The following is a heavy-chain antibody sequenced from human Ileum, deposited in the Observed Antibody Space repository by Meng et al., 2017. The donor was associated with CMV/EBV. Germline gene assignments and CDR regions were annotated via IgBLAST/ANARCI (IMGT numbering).Heavy chain of an antibody. J-gene: IGHJ4*02. CDR2: IGVNSGYT. CDR1: GLTFSDYN. CDR3: VKGGWLDD. D-gene: IGHD5-12*01. V-gene: IGHV3-23*01. Sequence: GGSLRLSCAASGLTFSDYNMRWLRQAPGKGLEWVSFIGVNSGYTRYAESVKGRFTVSRDNSRNTLHLEMDSLRAEDTALYYCVKGGWLDDWGQGTPVTVSS.